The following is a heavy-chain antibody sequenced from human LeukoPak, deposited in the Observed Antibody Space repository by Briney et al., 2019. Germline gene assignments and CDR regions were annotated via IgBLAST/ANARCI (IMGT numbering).Heavy chain of an antibody. V-gene: IGHV1-46*01. CDR2: INPSGGST. CDR3: ARSSIIAAAGQYYFDY. J-gene: IGHJ4*02. D-gene: IGHD6-13*01. Sequence: ASVKVSCKASGYTFTSYYMHWVRQAPGQGREWMGIINPSGGSTSYAQKFQGRVTITADKSTSTAYMELSSLRSGDTAVYYCARSSIIAAAGQYYFDYWGQGTLVTVSS. CDR1: GYTFTSYY.